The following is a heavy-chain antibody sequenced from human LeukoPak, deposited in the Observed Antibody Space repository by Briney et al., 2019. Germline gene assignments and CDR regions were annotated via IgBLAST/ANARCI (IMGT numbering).Heavy chain of an antibody. CDR2: IYHSGRT. D-gene: IGHD1-14*01. CDR1: GYSISSGYY. J-gene: IGHJ5*02. V-gene: IGHV4-38-2*02. CDR3: ARRKAKAGFDP. Sequence: PSETLSLTCTVSGYSISSGYYWGWIRQPPGKGLERIGSIYHSGRTFYNPSLKSRVTISVDTSKNQFSLKLSSVTAADTAVYYCARRKAKAGFDPWGQGTLVTVSS.